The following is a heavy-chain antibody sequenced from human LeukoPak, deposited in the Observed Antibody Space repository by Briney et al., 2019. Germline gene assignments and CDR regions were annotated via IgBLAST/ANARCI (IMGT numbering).Heavy chain of an antibody. CDR1: GYTFTGYD. D-gene: IGHD5-24*01. CDR3: TLYNH. Sequence: GASVTVSCKASGYTFTGYDMHWVRQAPGQRLEWVGWINPNSGGTHYAQKFQGRVTMTRDTSNNTAYMEVSRLGSDDTAVYYYTLYNHWGQGTLVTVSS. CDR2: INPNSGGT. J-gene: IGHJ4*02. V-gene: IGHV1-2*02.